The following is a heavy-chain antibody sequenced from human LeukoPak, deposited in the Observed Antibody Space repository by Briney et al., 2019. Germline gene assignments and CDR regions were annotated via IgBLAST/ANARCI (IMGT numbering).Heavy chain of an antibody. V-gene: IGHV3-66*01. Sequence: GGSLRLSCAASGFTVSSNYMSWVRQAPGKGLEWVSVIYSGGSTYYADSVKGRFTISRDNSKNTLYLQMNSLKTEDTAVYYCTTHPPIYCSSTSCLDYWGQGTLVTVSS. CDR3: TTHPPIYCSSTSCLDY. J-gene: IGHJ4*02. D-gene: IGHD2-2*01. CDR2: IYSGGST. CDR1: GFTVSSNY.